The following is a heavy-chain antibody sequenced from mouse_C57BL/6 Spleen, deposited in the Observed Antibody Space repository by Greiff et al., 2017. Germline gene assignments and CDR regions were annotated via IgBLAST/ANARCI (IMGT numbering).Heavy chain of an antibody. D-gene: IGHD3-2*01. CDR2: IRNKANGYTT. V-gene: IGHV7-3*01. J-gene: IGHJ2*01. CDR3: ARYSRQLDD. CDR1: GFTFTDYY. Sequence: EVKLMESGGGLVQPGGSLSLSCAASGFTFTDYYMSWVRQPPGKALEWLGFIRNKANGYTTEYSASVKGRFTISRDNSQSILYLQMNALRAEDSATYYCARYSRQLDDWGQGTTLTVSS.